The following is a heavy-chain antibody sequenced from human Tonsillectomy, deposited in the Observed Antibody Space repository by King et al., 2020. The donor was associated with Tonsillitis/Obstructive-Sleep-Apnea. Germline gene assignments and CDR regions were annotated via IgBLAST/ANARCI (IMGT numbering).Heavy chain of an antibody. CDR2: IYYSGST. J-gene: IGHJ4*02. V-gene: IGHV4-59*01. Sequence: QLQESGPGLVKPSETLSLTCTVSGGSISSYYWSWIRQPPGKGLEWIGYIYYSGSTNYNPSLKSRVTISVDTSKNQFSLKLSSVTAADTAVYYCARDNHSSSLIYWGQGTLVIVSS. CDR3: ARDNHSSSLIY. CDR1: GGSISSYY. D-gene: IGHD6-6*01.